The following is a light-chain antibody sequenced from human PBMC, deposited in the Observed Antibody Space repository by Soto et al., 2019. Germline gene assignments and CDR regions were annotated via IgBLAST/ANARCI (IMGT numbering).Light chain of an antibody. CDR1: QSVSGK. Sequence: ILMTQSPATLSASPVERATLSYRASQSVSGKVAWYQQKPGQAPRLLIYAASTKATGIPARFSGSGSGTEVTLTISGLQSENFASYYCQQYNIWRTFGQGTKVDIK. J-gene: IGKJ1*01. CDR2: AAS. CDR3: QQYNIWRT. V-gene: IGKV3D-15*01.